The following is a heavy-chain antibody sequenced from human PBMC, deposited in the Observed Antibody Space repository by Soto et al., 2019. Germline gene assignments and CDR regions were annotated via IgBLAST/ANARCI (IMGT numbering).Heavy chain of an antibody. CDR3: ARDWNGDKYFDF. Sequence: DVQLVKSGGGMIQPGGSLRLSCAASGITATNGHMSWVRQAPGKGLEWGSVIYSDDTTYYADSVKGRFTISRDTSKNTVYLQMNSLRAEDTAVYYCARDWNGDKYFDFWDQGSLVTVSS. J-gene: IGHJ4*02. CDR1: GITATNGH. V-gene: IGHV3-53*01. CDR2: IYSDDTT. D-gene: IGHD4-17*01.